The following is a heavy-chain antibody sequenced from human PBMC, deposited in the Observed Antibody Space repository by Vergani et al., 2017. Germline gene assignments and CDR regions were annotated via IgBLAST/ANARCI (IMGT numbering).Heavy chain of an antibody. V-gene: IGHV4-38-2*01. D-gene: IGHD6-13*01. Sequence: QVQLQESGPGLVKPSETLSLTCAVSGYSISSGYYWGWIRQPPGKGLEWIGSIYHSGSTYYNPSLKSRVTISVDTPKNQFSLKLSSVTAADTAVYYCARSRQQLVRGYNWFDPWGQGTLVTVSS. CDR2: IYHSGST. CDR3: ARSRQQLVRGYNWFDP. CDR1: GYSISSGYY. J-gene: IGHJ5*02.